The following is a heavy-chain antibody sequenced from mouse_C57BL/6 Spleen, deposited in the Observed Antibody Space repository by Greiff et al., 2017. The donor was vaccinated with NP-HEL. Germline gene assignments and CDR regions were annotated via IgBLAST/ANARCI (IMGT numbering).Heavy chain of an antibody. CDR3: ANYEYGLSFAY. CDR1: GYAFSSSW. Sequence: QVQLQQSGPELVKPGASVKISCKASGYAFSSSWMNWVKQWPGKGLEWIGWIYPGDGDTNYNGTFKGKATLTAVKSSNTGNMQLSRLTSEDSAVYFSANYEYGLSFAYWGQGTLVTVSA. CDR2: IYPGDGDT. D-gene: IGHD2-4*01. J-gene: IGHJ3*01. V-gene: IGHV1-82*01.